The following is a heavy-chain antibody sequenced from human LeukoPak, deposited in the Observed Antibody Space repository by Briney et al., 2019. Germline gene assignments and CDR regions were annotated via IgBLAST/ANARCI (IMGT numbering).Heavy chain of an antibody. CDR3: ARDPGRGTYDTSGFHY. Sequence: GASVKVSCKASGYTFGDYGITWIRQAPGQGLEWMGWVSAYTGNTNYAQSLQDRVIMIADTSTDTAYMELRSLRPDDTAVYYCARDPGRGTYDTSGFHYWGQGTQVTVSS. D-gene: IGHD3-3*01. J-gene: IGHJ4*02. CDR1: GYTFGDYG. V-gene: IGHV1-18*01. CDR2: VSAYTGNT.